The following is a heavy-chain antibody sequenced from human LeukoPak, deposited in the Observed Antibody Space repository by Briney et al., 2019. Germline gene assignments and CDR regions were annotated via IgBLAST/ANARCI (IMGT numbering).Heavy chain of an antibody. CDR1: GYTFTSYD. Sequence: WASVKVSCKASGYTFTSYDINWVRQATGQGLEWMGWMNPNSGNTGYAQKFQGRVTITRNTSISTAYMELSSLRSEDTAVYYCARGVGDTMVRGVIRTAPYNWFDPWGQGTLVTVSS. V-gene: IGHV1-8*03. CDR2: MNPNSGNT. J-gene: IGHJ5*02. D-gene: IGHD3-10*01. CDR3: ARGVGDTMVRGVIRTAPYNWFDP.